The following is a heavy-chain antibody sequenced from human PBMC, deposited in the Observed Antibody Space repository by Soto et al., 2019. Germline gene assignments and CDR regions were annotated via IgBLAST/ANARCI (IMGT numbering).Heavy chain of an antibody. J-gene: IGHJ4*02. CDR2: INPNNDNT. CDR3: ARSSISGIFFYYY. D-gene: IGHD3-10*01. Sequence: QVQLVQSGAEVKKPGASVKVSCKASGYTFSDNGISWMRQPPGQGLEWMGWINPNNDNTKYAQKFQGRVTMTTDTSTNTAYVELRSLRSDDTAVYYCARSSISGIFFYYYWGQGTQVTVSS. V-gene: IGHV1-18*01. CDR1: GYTFSDNG.